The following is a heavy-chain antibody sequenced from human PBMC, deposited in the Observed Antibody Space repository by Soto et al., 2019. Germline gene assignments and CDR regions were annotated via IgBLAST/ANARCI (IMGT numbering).Heavy chain of an antibody. V-gene: IGHV1-18*01. J-gene: IGHJ4*02. D-gene: IGHD2-8*01. Sequence: QVHLVQSGPEVKKTGASVKVSCKTSGYPFTSNLLSWVRRAPGQGLEWMGWISPHNGNAKYAQKFQNSVTMTAATAASTVDMELRSLRSEDSAVFYCARDRSGLYAFWGQGTLVTVSA. CDR1: GYPFTSNL. CDR2: ISPHNGNA. CDR3: ARDRSGLYAF.